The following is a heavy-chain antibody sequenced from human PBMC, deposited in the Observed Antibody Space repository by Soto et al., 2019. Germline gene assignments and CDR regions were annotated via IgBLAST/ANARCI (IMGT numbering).Heavy chain of an antibody. Sequence: QVQLVESGGGVVQPGRSLRLSCAASGFTFSSYGMHWVRQAPGKGLEWVAVISYDGSNKYYADSVKGRFTISRDNPKNTAYLQMNSLRAEDTAVYYCAKAVGYCSSTSCREYYYYYGMDVWGQGTTFTVSS. V-gene: IGHV3-30*18. J-gene: IGHJ6*02. CDR3: AKAVGYCSSTSCREYYYYYGMDV. D-gene: IGHD2-2*01. CDR2: ISYDGSNK. CDR1: GFTFSSYG.